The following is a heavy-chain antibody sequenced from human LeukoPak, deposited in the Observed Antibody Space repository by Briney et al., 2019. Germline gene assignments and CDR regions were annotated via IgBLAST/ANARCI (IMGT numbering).Heavy chain of an antibody. CDR1: GFTVSSNY. D-gene: IGHD2-2*01. J-gene: IGHJ3*02. Sequence: GGSLRLSCAASGFTVSSNYMSWVRQAPGKGLEWVSVIYSGGSTYYADSVKGRFTISRDNSKNTLYLQMNSLRAEDTAVYYCAKDRRDIVVVPAAAQGDAFDIWGQGTMVTVSS. CDR3: AKDRRDIVVVPAAAQGDAFDI. V-gene: IGHV3-66*02. CDR2: IYSGGST.